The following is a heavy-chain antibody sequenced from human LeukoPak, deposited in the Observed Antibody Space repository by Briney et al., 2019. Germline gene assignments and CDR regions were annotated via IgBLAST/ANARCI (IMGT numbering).Heavy chain of an antibody. CDR3: AKRDC. CDR2: ISGSGART. Sequence: PSETLSLTCAVSGGSISSNSYYWGWIRQPPGKGLEWVSAISGSGARTYYADSVKGRFTISRDNSKNTLYLQMNTLRAEDTAVYYCAKRDCWGQGTLVTVSS. CDR1: GGSISSNSYY. V-gene: IGHV3-23*01. J-gene: IGHJ4*02.